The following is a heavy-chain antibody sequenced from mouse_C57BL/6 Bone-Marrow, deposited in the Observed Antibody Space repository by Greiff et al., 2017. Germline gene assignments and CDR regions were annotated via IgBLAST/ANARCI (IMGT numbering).Heavy chain of an antibody. D-gene: IGHD3-2*02. J-gene: IGHJ3*01. CDR3: ARDSSGTWFAY. Sequence: QVQLQQSGAELMKPGASVTLSCKATGYTFTGYWIEWVKQRPGHGLVWIGEILPGSGSTNYNAKFKGKATFTADKSSNTAYMQLSRLTTEDSAIYYCARDSSGTWFAYWGQGTLVTVSA. CDR1: GYTFTGYW. V-gene: IGHV1-9*01. CDR2: ILPGSGST.